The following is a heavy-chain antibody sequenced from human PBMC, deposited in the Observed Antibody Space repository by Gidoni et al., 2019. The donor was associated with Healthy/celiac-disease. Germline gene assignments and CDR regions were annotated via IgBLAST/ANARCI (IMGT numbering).Heavy chain of an antibody. Sequence: QVQLQESGPGLVKPSQTLSLTCTVSGGSISSGGYYWSWIRQHPGKGLEWIGYIYYSGSTYYNPSLKSRVTISVDTSKNQFSLKLSSVTAADTAVYYCARETTTIFGAHNHFDLWGRGTLVTVSS. V-gene: IGHV4-31*03. CDR3: ARETTTIFGAHNHFDL. CDR2: IYYSGST. D-gene: IGHD3-3*01. J-gene: IGHJ2*01. CDR1: GGSISSGGYY.